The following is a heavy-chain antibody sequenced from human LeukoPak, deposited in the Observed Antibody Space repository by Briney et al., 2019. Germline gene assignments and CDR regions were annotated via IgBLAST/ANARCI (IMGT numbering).Heavy chain of an antibody. CDR2: INPSGGST. Sequence: ASVKVSCKASGYTFTSYYMHWVRQAPGQGLEWMGIINPSGGSTSYAQNFQGRVTMTRDMSTSTVYMELSSLRSEDTAVYYCARRGSAAGRGGDCLDYWGQGTLVTVSS. CDR1: GYTFTSYY. D-gene: IGHD2-21*02. V-gene: IGHV1-46*01. CDR3: ARRGSAAGRGGDCLDY. J-gene: IGHJ4*02.